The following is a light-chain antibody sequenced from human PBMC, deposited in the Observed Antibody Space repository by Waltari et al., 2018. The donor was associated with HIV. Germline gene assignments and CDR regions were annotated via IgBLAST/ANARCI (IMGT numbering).Light chain of an antibody. Sequence: QSALTQPASVSGSPGQSITISCTGTSSDVGGYNYVSWYQQHPGKAPKLMIYEVTNRPSGFSNRFSGSKSGNTASLTISGLQAEDEADYYCNSYTISSTLGVFGGGTKLTVL. CDR3: NSYTISSTLGV. J-gene: IGLJ3*02. CDR1: SSDVGGYNY. V-gene: IGLV2-14*01. CDR2: EVT.